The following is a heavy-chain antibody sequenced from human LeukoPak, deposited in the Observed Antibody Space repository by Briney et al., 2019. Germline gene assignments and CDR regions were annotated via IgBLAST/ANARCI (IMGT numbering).Heavy chain of an antibody. V-gene: IGHV6-1*01. D-gene: IGHD3-3*01. J-gene: IGHJ5*02. CDR2: TYYRSKWYN. CDR3: AKDFASRFDP. CDR1: GDSVSSDNAA. Sequence: PSQTLSLTCAISGDSVSSDNAAWNWIRQSPSRGLEWLGRTYYRSKWYNDYAVSVKSRITINPDTSKNQFSLHLNSVTPEDTAVYYCAKDFASRFDPWGQGSLVTVSS.